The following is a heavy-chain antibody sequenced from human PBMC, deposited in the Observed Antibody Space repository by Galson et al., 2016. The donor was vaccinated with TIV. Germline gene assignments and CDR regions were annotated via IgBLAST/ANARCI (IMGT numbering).Heavy chain of an antibody. D-gene: IGHD6-19*01. CDR2: IFSSGST. J-gene: IGHJ3*01. V-gene: IGHV4-61*01. CDR3: TRDSWTSGYNSAWEAFDF. CDR1: GASVSSGNYH. Sequence: ETLSLTCTVSGASVSSGNYHWTWIRQSPGKGLECMGYIFSSGSTKYNPSLKSRVTISADTSKNQFSLKLSSVTAADTAVYYCTRDSWTSGYNSAWEAFDFWGQGTMVTVSS.